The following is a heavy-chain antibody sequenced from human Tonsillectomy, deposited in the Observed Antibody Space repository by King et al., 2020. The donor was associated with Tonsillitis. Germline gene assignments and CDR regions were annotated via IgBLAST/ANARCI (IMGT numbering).Heavy chain of an antibody. CDR2: IYYSGST. J-gene: IGHJ2*01. Sequence: VQLQESGPGLVKPSETLSLTCTVSGGSISSYYWSWIRQPPGKGLEWIGYIYYSGSTNYNPSLKSRVTISVDTSKNQFSLKLSSVTAADTAVYYCARERDDNGFFGLRYFDLWGRGTLVTVSS. V-gene: IGHV4-59*01. CDR1: GGSISSYY. D-gene: IGHD3/OR15-3a*01. CDR3: ARERDDNGFFGLRYFDL.